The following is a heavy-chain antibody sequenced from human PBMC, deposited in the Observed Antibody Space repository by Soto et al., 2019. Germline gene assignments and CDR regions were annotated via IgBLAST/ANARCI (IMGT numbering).Heavy chain of an antibody. CDR1: GFRFTDYY. V-gene: IGHV3-11*01. Sequence: QVQLVESGGGLVNPGGSLRLSCAASGFRFTDYYMSWLRQSPGKGLEWVSTILTTGSTIYYADSVRGRFTTSRDNARNSVFLQMNSLGAEDTASYYCARGGRTRFDYWGQGTLVPVSS. J-gene: IGHJ4*02. D-gene: IGHD4-17*01. CDR3: ARGGRTRFDY. CDR2: ILTTGSTI.